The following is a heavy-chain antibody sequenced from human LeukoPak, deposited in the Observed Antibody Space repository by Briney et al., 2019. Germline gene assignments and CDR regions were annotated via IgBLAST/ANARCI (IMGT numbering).Heavy chain of an antibody. Sequence: PSETLSLTCAVYGGSFSGYYWSWFRQPPGKGLEWIGEINHSGSTNYNSSLKSRVTISVDTSKNQLSLKMSSVTAADTAVYYCARGGFCRGGRCYRAQYWGQGTLVTVSS. D-gene: IGHD2-15*01. J-gene: IGHJ4*02. CDR3: ARGGFCRGGRCYRAQY. V-gene: IGHV4-34*01. CDR1: GGSFSGYY. CDR2: INHSGST.